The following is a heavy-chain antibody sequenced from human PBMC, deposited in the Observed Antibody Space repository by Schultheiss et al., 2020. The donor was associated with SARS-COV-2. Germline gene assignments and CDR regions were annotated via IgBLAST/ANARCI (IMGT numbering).Heavy chain of an antibody. CDR1: GFTFDDYA. CDR3: ARDLPRSNKPQQLARTYYYYGMDV. D-gene: IGHD6-13*01. J-gene: IGHJ6*02. CDR2: ISYDGSNK. Sequence: GGSLRLSCAASGFTFDDYAMHWVRQAPGKGLEWVAVISYDGSNKYYADSVKGRFTISRDNAKNSLYLQMNSLRAEDTAVYYCARDLPRSNKPQQLARTYYYYGMDVWGQGTTVTVSS. V-gene: IGHV3-30*03.